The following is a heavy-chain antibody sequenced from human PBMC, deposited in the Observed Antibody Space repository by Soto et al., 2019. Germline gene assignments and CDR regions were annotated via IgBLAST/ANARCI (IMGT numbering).Heavy chain of an antibody. Sequence: QVQLVQSGAEVKKPGSSVKGSCKASGGTFSSYAISWVRQAPGQGLEWMGGIIPIFGTANYAQKFQGRVTFAAGEFTSTAYMELSSLRSEDTAVYYCATEGRNYGGSYRLFVDSWGQGTLVTVSS. CDR1: GGTFSSYA. CDR3: ATEGRNYGGSYRLFVDS. CDR2: IIPIFGTA. D-gene: IGHD2-15*01. J-gene: IGHJ4*02. V-gene: IGHV1-69*01.